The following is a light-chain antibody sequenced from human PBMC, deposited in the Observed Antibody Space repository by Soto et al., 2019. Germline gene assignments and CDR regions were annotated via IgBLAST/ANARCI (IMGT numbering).Light chain of an antibody. Sequence: DIVLTQTPLSSPVTLGQPASISCKSSQSLAYSDGNIYLNWLQQRPGQPPRLLIYKTSNRFSGVPGRFSGSGAGTDFTLKISKVEAEDVGVYYCVEASLLPHAFGQGTKVEIK. CDR1: QSLAYSDGNIY. V-gene: IGKV2-24*01. CDR3: VEASLLPHA. J-gene: IGKJ1*01. CDR2: KTS.